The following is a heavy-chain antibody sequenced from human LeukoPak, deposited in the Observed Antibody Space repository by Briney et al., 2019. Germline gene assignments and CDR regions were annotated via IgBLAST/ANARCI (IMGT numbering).Heavy chain of an antibody. CDR1: GFTVSSNY. V-gene: IGHV3-66*01. Sequence: PGGSLRLSCAASGFTVSSNYMSWVRQAAGKGLEWVSVIYNVGSTFYADSVKGRFTISRDNSKNTLFLQMKSRRAEDAAVYYCVNSVMVRGVIRPYWGQGTLVTVSS. D-gene: IGHD3-10*01. J-gene: IGHJ4*02. CDR2: IYNVGST. CDR3: VNSVMVRGVIRPY.